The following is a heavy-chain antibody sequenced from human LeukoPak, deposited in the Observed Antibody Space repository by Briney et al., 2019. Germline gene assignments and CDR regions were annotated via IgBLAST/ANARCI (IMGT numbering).Heavy chain of an antibody. Sequence: ASVKVSCKASGGTFSSYAISWVRQAPGQGLEWMGRIIPIFGIANYAQKFQGRVTITADKPTSTAYMELSSLRSEDTAVYYCARDEIVVVTATWDAFDIWGQGTMVTVSS. CDR1: GGTFSSYA. CDR2: IIPIFGIA. D-gene: IGHD2-21*02. CDR3: ARDEIVVVTATWDAFDI. J-gene: IGHJ3*02. V-gene: IGHV1-69*04.